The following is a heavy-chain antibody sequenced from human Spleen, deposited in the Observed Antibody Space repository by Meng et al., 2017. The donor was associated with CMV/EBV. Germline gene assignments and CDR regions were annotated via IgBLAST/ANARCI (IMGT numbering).Heavy chain of an antibody. CDR3: ATHDFLRGHWYFDL. V-gene: IGHV1-69*05. J-gene: IGHJ2*01. Sequence: KASGDTFSNYAISWVRQAPGQGLEWMGGITPIFGTTNSAQKFQGRVTITTDESRSTAYMELSSLTSEDTAVYYCATHDFLRGHWYFDLWGRGTLVTVSS. CDR1: GDTFSNYA. D-gene: IGHD3/OR15-3a*01. CDR2: ITPIFGTT.